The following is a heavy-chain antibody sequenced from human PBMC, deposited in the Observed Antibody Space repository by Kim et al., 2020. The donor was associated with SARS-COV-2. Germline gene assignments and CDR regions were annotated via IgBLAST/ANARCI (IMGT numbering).Heavy chain of an antibody. CDR1: GFTFSSYS. V-gene: IGHV3-21*01. Sequence: GGSLRLSCAASGFTFSSYSMNWVRQAPGKGLEWVSSISSSSSYIYYADSVKGRFTISRDNAKNSLYLQMNSLRAEDTAVYYCARDLNRGEQQLVCGYWGQGTLVTVSS. D-gene: IGHD6-13*01. J-gene: IGHJ4*02. CDR2: ISSSSSYI. CDR3: ARDLNRGEQQLVCGY.